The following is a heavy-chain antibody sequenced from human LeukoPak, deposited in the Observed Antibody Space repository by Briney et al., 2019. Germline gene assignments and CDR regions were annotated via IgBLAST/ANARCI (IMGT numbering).Heavy chain of an antibody. V-gene: IGHV4-39*01. CDR2: IYHNGAT. CDR1: GGSISSSGYY. Sequence: PSETLSLTCTVSGGSISSSGYYWGWIRQPPGKGLEWIGSIYHNGATYYNPSLNSRVTISVDTSKNQFSLKVSSVTAADTAVYYWARTDYNWNDYYFDYWGQGTLVTVSS. J-gene: IGHJ4*02. D-gene: IGHD1-1*01. CDR3: ARTDYNWNDYYFDY.